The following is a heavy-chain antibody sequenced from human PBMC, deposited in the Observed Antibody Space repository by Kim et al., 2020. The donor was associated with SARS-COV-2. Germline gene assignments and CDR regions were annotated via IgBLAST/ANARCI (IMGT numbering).Heavy chain of an antibody. CDR2: INPNSGGT. V-gene: IGHV1-2*02. CDR1: GYTFTGYY. J-gene: IGHJ6*02. CDR3: ARSPSQYAATWIQLSWYYGMDV. D-gene: IGHD5-18*01. Sequence: ASVKVSCKASGYTFTGYYMHWVRQAPGQGLEWMGWINPNSGGTNYAQKFQGRVTMTRDTSISTAYMELSRLRSDDTAVYYCARSPSQYAATWIQLSWYYGMDVWGQGTTVTVSS.